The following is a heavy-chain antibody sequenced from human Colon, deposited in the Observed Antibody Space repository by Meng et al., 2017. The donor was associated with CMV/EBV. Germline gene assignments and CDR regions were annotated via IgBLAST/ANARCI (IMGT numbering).Heavy chain of an antibody. V-gene: IGHV2-70D*14. CDR2: IEWDDHK. CDR3: ARVPGYYYYGMDV. J-gene: IGHJ6*02. Sequence: SGPTLVKPTQTLALTCTFSGFSLSTTGMRVSWIRQPPGKALEWLARIEWDDHKFYSTSLKNRLTISKDTSKNQVVLTVTNMDPVDTATYYCARVPGYYYYGMDVWGQGTTVTVSS. CDR1: GFSLSTTGMR.